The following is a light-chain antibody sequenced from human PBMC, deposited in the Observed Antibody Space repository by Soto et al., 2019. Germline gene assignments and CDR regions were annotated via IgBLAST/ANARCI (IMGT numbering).Light chain of an antibody. CDR2: DNS. J-gene: IGLJ1*01. Sequence: QSVLTQPPSVSGAPGQRVTISCTGSRSNIGAGYDVHWYQQLPGTAPKLLIYDNSNRPSGVPDRFSGSKSGTSASLAITGLQAEDEADYYCQSYDSSLSVLYVFGTGTKVTVL. CDR3: QSYDSSLSVLYV. CDR1: RSNIGAGYD. V-gene: IGLV1-40*01.